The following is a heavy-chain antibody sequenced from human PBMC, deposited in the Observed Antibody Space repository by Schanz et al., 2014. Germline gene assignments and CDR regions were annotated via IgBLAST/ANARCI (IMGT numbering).Heavy chain of an antibody. Sequence: VQLVESGGGVVQPGRSLRLSCAASGFTFSSYGMHWVRQAPGMGLEWVSAISGRDGSTYYADSVRGRFTISRDNSKNTLFLQMNSLRVEDSAIYYCAKDISDTSGKDDYWGQGTLVTVSS. CDR3: AKDISDTSGKDDY. CDR2: ISGRDGST. D-gene: IGHD3-22*01. V-gene: IGHV3-23*04. J-gene: IGHJ4*02. CDR1: GFTFSSYG.